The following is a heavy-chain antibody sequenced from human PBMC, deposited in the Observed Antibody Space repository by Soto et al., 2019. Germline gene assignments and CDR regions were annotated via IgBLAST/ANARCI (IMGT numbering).Heavy chain of an antibody. J-gene: IGHJ1*01. Sequence: EVQLVESGGGLVQPGGSLRLSCAASGFTFSSYSMNWVRQAPGKGLEWVSYISSSSSAIYYADSVKGRFTISRDNAKNSLYLKMNSLRDEDTAVYYCARDDRAGYFQHWGQGTLVTVCS. CDR2: ISSSSSAI. CDR1: GFTFSSYS. CDR3: ARDDRAGYFQH. V-gene: IGHV3-48*02.